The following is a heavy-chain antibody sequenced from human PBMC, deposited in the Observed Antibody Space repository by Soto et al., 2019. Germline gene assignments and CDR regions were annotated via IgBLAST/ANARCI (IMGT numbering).Heavy chain of an antibody. CDR1: GVSISSGTYY. J-gene: IGHJ5*02. CDR2: IYDSGST. CDR3: AREEVAYYGSGSYNWFDP. V-gene: IGHV4-31*03. D-gene: IGHD3-10*01. Sequence: TLSLTCTVSGVSISSGTYYWNWIRQHPGKGLEWIGYIYDSGSTHYNPSLKSRVTISVDTSKNQFSLKLSSVTAADTAVYYCAREEVAYYGSGSYNWFDPWGQGTLVTVSS.